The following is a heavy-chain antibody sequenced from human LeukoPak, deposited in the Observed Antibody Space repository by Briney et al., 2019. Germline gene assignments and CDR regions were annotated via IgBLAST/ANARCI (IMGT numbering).Heavy chain of an antibody. J-gene: IGHJ4*02. CDR1: GHSISNYY. Sequence: PSETLSLTCTVSGHSISNYYWSWIRQPPGEGLEWIGYLYFSGSTNYNPSLKSRVTISVDTSKNQFSLKLSSVTAADTAMYYCARGIAGEWLPIWGQGTLVTVSS. CDR3: ARGIAGEWLPI. CDR2: LYFSGST. D-gene: IGHD3-3*01. V-gene: IGHV4-59*01.